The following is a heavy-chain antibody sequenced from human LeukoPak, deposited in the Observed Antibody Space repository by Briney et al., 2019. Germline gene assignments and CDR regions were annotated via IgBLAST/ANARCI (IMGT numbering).Heavy chain of an antibody. Sequence: SETLSLTCTVSGGSISSGGYYWSWIRQHPGKGLEWIGYIYYSGSTYYNPSLKSRVTISVDTSKNQFSLKLSSVTAADTAVYYWARDNYYDSSGYGSGYNWFDPWGQGTLVTVSS. CDR2: IYYSGST. CDR3: ARDNYYDSSGYGSGYNWFDP. V-gene: IGHV4-31*03. J-gene: IGHJ5*02. D-gene: IGHD3-22*01. CDR1: GGSISSGGYY.